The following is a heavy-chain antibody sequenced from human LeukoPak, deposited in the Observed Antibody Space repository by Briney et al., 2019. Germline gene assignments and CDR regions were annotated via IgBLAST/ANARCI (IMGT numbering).Heavy chain of an antibody. CDR1: GGSISSHY. Sequence: NPSETLSLTCTVSGGSISSHYWSWIRQPPGKGLEWIGYIYYSGSTNYNPSLKSRVTISVDTSKNQFSLKLSSVTAADTAVYYCARGRYFDYWGQGTLATVSS. CDR2: IYYSGST. J-gene: IGHJ4*02. V-gene: IGHV4-59*11. CDR3: ARGRYFDY.